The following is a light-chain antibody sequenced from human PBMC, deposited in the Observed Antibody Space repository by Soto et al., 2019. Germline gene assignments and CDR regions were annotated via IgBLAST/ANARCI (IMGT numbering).Light chain of an antibody. J-gene: IGLJ2*01. CDR3: QSYDSSLSGHVV. CDR1: SSNIGAGYD. V-gene: IGLV1-40*01. Sequence: QSVLTQPPSVSGAPGQSVTISCTGSSSNIGAGYDVHWYQQLPGTAPKLLIYGNSNRPSGVPDRFSGSKSGTSASLAITGLQAEDDADYYCQSYDSSLSGHVVFGGGTKVTVL. CDR2: GNS.